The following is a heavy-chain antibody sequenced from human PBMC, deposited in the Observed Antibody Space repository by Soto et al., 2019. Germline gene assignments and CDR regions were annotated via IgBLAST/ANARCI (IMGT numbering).Heavy chain of an antibody. J-gene: IGHJ6*02. CDR3: ARVHYVWGSYGGMDV. CDR2: INAGNGNT. CDR1: GYTFTSYA. D-gene: IGHD3-16*01. Sequence: QVQLVQSGAEVKKPGASVKVSCKASGYTFTSYAMHWVRQAPGQRLEWMGWINAGNGNTKYSQKFQGRVTITRDTSASTAYMELSSLRSEDTAVYYCARVHYVWGSYGGMDVWGQGTTVTVSS. V-gene: IGHV1-3*01.